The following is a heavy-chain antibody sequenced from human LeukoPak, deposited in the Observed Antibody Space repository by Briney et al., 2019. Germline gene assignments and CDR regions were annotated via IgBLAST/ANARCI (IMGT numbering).Heavy chain of an antibody. D-gene: IGHD5-24*01. J-gene: IGHJ4*02. CDR3: AKDGSGYNSRLYFDY. CDR2: IRYDGSNK. V-gene: IGHV3-30*02. CDR1: GLTFSSYG. Sequence: GGSLRLSCAASGLTFSSYGMHWVRQAPGKGLEWVAFIRYDGSNKYYADSVKGRFTIPRDNSKNTLYLQMNSLRAEDTAVYYCAKDGSGYNSRLYFDYWGQGTLVTVSS.